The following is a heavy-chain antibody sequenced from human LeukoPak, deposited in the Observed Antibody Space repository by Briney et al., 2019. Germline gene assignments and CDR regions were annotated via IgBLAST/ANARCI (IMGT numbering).Heavy chain of an antibody. D-gene: IGHD3-10*01. CDR2: INPNSGGT. CDR3: ARDHYYGSGILKP. CDR1: GYTITGYY. Sequence: GASVKVSCKASGYTITGYYMHWVRQAPGQGLEWMGWINPNSGGTNYAQKFQGRVTMTRDTSISTAYMELSRLRSDDTAVYYCARDHYYGSGILKPWGQGTLVTVSS. V-gene: IGHV1-2*02. J-gene: IGHJ4*02.